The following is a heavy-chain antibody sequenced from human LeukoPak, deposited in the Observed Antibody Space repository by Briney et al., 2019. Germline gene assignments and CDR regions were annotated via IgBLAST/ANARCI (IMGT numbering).Heavy chain of an antibody. D-gene: IGHD5-18*01. CDR1: GGSFSGYY. V-gene: IGHV4-34*01. Sequence: PSETLSLTCAVYGGSFSGYYWSWIRQPPGKGLEWIGEINHSGSTNYNPSLKSRVTISVDTSKNQFSLKLSSVTAADTAVYYCARRRRGIQLWPMTLDYWGQGSLVTVSS. CDR2: INHSGST. CDR3: ARRRRGIQLWPMTLDY. J-gene: IGHJ4*02.